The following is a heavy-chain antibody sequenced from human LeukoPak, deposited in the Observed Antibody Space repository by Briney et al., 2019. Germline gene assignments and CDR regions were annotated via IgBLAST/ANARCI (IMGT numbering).Heavy chain of an antibody. CDR1: GGSISSSSYY. D-gene: IGHD4-17*01. J-gene: IGHJ4*02. V-gene: IGHV4-39*01. CDR3: ARGIITTVATFDY. Sequence: PSETLSLTCTVSGGSISSSSYYWGWIRQPPGKGLEWIGSIYYSGSTYYNPSLRSRVSISVDTSKNQFSLKLSSVTAADTAVYFCARGIITTVATFDYWGQGTLVTVSS. CDR2: IYYSGST.